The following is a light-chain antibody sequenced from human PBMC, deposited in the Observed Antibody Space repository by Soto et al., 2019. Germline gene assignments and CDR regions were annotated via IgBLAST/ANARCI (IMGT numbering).Light chain of an antibody. J-gene: IGKJ5*01. CDR1: QSVSTN. CDR2: GAS. V-gene: IGKV3-15*01. CDR3: QQRSDWPIT. Sequence: EIVMTQSPATLSVSPGERATLSCRASQSVSTNLAWYQQKPGQAPRLLISGASTRATGIPARFSGSGSGTEFTLTISSLQSEDFAVYYCQQRSDWPITFGQGTRLEI.